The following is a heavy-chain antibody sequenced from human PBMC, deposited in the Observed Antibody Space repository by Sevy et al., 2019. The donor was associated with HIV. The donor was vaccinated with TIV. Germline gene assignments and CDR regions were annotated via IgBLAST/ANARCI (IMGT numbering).Heavy chain of an antibody. CDR3: AKRVAGTTTNYGMDV. J-gene: IGHJ6*02. Sequence: GGSLRLSCAASRFTFSSYGMHWVRQAPGKGLEWVAVISYDGSKKYYANSVMGRFTISRDNSKNTLYLQMNSLRAEDTAVYYCAKRVAGTTTNYGMDVWGQGTTVTVSS. CDR1: RFTFSSYG. D-gene: IGHD6-19*01. V-gene: IGHV3-30*18. CDR2: ISYDGSKK.